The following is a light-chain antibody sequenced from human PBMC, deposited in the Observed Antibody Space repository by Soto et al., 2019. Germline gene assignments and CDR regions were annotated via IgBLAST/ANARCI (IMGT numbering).Light chain of an antibody. J-gene: IGKJ5*01. CDR3: QHNGRS. CDR1: QSVSSSY. CDR2: DAS. V-gene: IGKV3-20*01. Sequence: EIVLTQSACTLSLSPGERATLSCRASQSVSSSYLAWYQQKPGQAPRLLIYDASNRATGIPARFIGSGSGTDFTLIINRLDPEESAVYYCQHNGRSFGQGTRLEIK.